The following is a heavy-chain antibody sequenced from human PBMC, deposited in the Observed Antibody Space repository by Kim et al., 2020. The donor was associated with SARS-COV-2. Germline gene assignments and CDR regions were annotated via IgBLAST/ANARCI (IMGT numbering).Heavy chain of an antibody. Sequence: GGSLRLSCAASGFTFSSYAMHWVRQAPGKGLEWVVVIWYDGSNKYYADSVKGRFTISRDNSKNTLYLQMNSLRAEDTSVYYCARENPAQDGGNRRYFDL. D-gene: IGHD2-15*01. J-gene: IGHJ2*01. V-gene: IGHV3-33*01. CDR3: ARENPAQDGGNRRYFDL. CDR1: GFTFSSYA. CDR2: IWYDGSNK.